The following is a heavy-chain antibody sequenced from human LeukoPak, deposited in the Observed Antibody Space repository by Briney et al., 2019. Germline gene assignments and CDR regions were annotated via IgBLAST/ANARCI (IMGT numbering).Heavy chain of an antibody. J-gene: IGHJ5*02. D-gene: IGHD3-22*01. V-gene: IGHV3-30*02. Sequence: GGSLRLSCAASGFTFSSYVMHLVRQAPGKGLEWVAFIRFDGSNKDYADSVKGRFTISRDNSKNTLYLQMNSLRAEDTAVYYCAKALHSSGWPGNWFAPWGQGTLVTVSS. CDR2: IRFDGSNK. CDR1: GFTFSSYV. CDR3: AKALHSSGWPGNWFAP.